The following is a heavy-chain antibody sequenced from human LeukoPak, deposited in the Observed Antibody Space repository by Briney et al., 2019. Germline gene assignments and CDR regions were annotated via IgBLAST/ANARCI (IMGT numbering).Heavy chain of an antibody. Sequence: GGSLRLSCAASGFTFINYVMHWVRQAPGKGLEWVSRINGAGSSTSYAGSVKGRFTVSRDNAKNTLNLQMNSLRAEDTAVYYCARDLFFSDAGYSSGWRAEYFHHWGQGTLVTVSS. CDR1: GFTFINYV. D-gene: IGHD6-19*01. CDR3: ARDLFFSDAGYSSGWRAEYFHH. CDR2: INGAGSST. J-gene: IGHJ1*01. V-gene: IGHV3-74*01.